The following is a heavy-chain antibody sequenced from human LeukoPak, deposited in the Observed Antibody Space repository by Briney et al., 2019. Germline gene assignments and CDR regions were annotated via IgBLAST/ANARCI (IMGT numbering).Heavy chain of an antibody. J-gene: IGHJ6*02. CDR2: INHSGST. V-gene: IGHV4-34*01. CDR1: GGSFSGYY. Sequence: SETLSLTCAVYGGSFSGYYWSWIRQPPGKGLEWIGEINHSGSTNYNPSLKSRVTISVDTSKNQFSLKLSSVTAADTAVYYCARGIATMVRGVIITSYYYYGMDVWGQGTTVTVSS. D-gene: IGHD3-10*01. CDR3: ARGIATMVRGVIITSYYYYGMDV.